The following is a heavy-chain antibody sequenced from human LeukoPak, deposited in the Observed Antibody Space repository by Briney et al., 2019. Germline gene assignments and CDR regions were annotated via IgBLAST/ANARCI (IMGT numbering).Heavy chain of an antibody. D-gene: IGHD4-11*01. CDR3: AKDQVTVPEYFDY. V-gene: IGHV3-11*01. CDR1: GFTFSDYC. CDR2: ISSSGSTI. Sequence: GGSLRLSCAASGFTFSDYCMSWIRQAPGKGLEWVSYISSSGSTIYYADSVKGRFTISRDNSKNTLYLQMNSLRAEDTAVYYCAKDQVTVPEYFDYWGQGTLVTVSS. J-gene: IGHJ4*02.